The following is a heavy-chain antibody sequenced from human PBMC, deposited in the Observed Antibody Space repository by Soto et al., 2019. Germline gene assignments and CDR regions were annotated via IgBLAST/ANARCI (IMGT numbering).Heavy chain of an antibody. CDR2: ISGSGGST. CDR1: GFTFSSYA. V-gene: IGHV3-23*01. CDR3: ATGSSLGAAAGTFAFFY. Sequence: EVQLLESGGGLVQPGGSLRLSCAASGFTFSSYAMSWVRQAAGKGLEWVSAISGSGGSTYYADSVKGRFTISRDNSKNTLYLQMNSLRAEDTAVYYCATGSSLGAAAGTFAFFYWGQGTLVTVSS. J-gene: IGHJ4*02. D-gene: IGHD6-13*01.